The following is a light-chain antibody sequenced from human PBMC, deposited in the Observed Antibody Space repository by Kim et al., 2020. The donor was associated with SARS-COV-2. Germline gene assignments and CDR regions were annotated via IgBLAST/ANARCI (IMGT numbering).Light chain of an antibody. V-gene: IGKV3-15*01. CDR3: HQYNDWPPGDT. CDR2: GAY. CDR1: QSVSNH. Sequence: SPGERATRACRASQSVSNHLAWYQLKTGQAPRLLIYGAYTRATGTPARFSASGSGTDFTLTVSSLQSEDFAVYYCHQYNDWPPGDTFGQGTKLEIK. J-gene: IGKJ2*01.